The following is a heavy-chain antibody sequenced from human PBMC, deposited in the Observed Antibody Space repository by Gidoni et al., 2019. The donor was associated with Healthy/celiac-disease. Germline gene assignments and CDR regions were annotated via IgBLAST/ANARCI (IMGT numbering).Heavy chain of an antibody. CDR2: ISSSSSNI. CDR1: GFTFSSYS. CDR3: ARDLYSGYDSDAFDI. D-gene: IGHD5-12*01. V-gene: IGHV3-21*01. J-gene: IGHJ3*02. Sequence: EVQLVESGGGLVKPGRSLRLSCAASGFTFSSYSMNWVRQAPGKGLEWVSSISSSSSNIYYADSVKGRFTISRDNAKNSLYLQMNSLRAEDTAVYYCARDLYSGYDSDAFDIWGQGTMVTVSS.